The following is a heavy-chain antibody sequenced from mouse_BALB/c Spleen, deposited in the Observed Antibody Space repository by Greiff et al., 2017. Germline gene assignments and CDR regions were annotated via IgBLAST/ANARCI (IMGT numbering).Heavy chain of an antibody. D-gene: IGHD2-14*01. Sequence: DVQLVESGGGLVQPGGSLRLSCATSGFTFTDYYMSWVRQPPGKALEWLGFIRNKANGYTTEYSASVKGGFTISRDNSQSILYLQMNTLRAEDSATYDCARIGAVDRYFDVWGAGTTVTVSS. J-gene: IGHJ1*01. CDR2: IRNKANGYTT. CDR1: GFTFTDYY. CDR3: ARIGAVDRYFDV. V-gene: IGHV7-3*02.